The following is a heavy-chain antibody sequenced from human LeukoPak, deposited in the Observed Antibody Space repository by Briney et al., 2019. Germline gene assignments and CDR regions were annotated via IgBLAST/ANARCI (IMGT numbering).Heavy chain of an antibody. J-gene: IGHJ6*02. CDR2: VYYTGST. Sequence: SETLSLTCTVSGASISNSNYYWGWIRQPPGKGLEWIGTVYYTGSTDYNPSLRSRVTISVDTSKNQFSQRLSSVTVADTAVYYCARHIIAPPGYYGMDVWGQGTTVAVSS. V-gene: IGHV4-39*01. CDR3: ARHIIAPPGYYGMDV. D-gene: IGHD6-13*01. CDR1: GASISNSNYY.